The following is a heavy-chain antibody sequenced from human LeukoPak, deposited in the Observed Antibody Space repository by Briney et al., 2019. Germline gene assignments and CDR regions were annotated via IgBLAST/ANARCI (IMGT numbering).Heavy chain of an antibody. V-gene: IGHV3-13*01. CDR1: GFTFSSYD. CDR2: IGTAGDT. CDR3: ARAGTAYYYDSSGPLDAFDI. J-gene: IGHJ3*02. D-gene: IGHD3-22*01. Sequence: GGSLRLSCAASGFTFSSYDMHWVRQATGKGLEWVSAIGTAGDTYYPGSVKGRFTISRENAKNSLYLQMNSLRAGDTAVYYCARAGTAYYYDSSGPLDAFDIWGQGTMVTVSS.